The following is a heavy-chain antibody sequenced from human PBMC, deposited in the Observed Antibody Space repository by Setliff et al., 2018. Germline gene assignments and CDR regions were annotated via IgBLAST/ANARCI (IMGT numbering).Heavy chain of an antibody. CDR3: ARLSHAYYYGSGSYFGFDP. Sequence: SETLSLTCSVSGGSVNRDYWSWIRQPPGKGLEWIGYIHYSGNTNYNPSLKSRGTISVDTSRNQFSLKLSSVTAADTAVYCCARLSHAYYYGSGSYFGFDPWGQGTLVTVSS. CDR2: IHYSGNT. D-gene: IGHD3-10*01. CDR1: GGSVNRDY. J-gene: IGHJ5*02. V-gene: IGHV4-59*08.